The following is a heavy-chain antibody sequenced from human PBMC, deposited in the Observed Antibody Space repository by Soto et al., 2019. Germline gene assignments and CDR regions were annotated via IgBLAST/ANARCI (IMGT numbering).Heavy chain of an antibody. CDR1: GFTFNSYA. CDR2: ISGSGDNI. J-gene: IGHJ4*02. V-gene: IGHV3-23*01. Sequence: GGSLRLSCAASGFTFNSYAMNLVRQAPGKGLEWVSGISGSGDNIYYADSVKGRFTISRDNSKNTLYLQMNSLRAEDTAVYYCVESGGAADYGGQGTLVTVSS. D-gene: IGHD2-8*02. CDR3: VESGGAADY.